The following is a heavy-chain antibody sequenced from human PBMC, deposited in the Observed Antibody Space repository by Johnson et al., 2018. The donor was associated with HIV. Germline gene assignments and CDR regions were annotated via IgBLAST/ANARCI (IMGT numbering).Heavy chain of an antibody. J-gene: IGHJ3*02. Sequence: QVQLVESGGGLVQPGGSLRLSCAASGFTFSSYGMHWVRQAPGKGLEWVAVIWYDGSNKYYADSVKGRFTISRDNSKNTLYLQINSLRAEDTAVYYCARDDCTAGICYNAFDIWGQGTMVTVSS. CDR1: GFTFSSYG. CDR2: IWYDGSNK. CDR3: ARDDCTAGICYNAFDI. V-gene: IGHV3-33*01. D-gene: IGHD2-8*02.